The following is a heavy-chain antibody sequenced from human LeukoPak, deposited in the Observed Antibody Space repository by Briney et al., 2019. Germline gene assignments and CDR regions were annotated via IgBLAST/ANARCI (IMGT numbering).Heavy chain of an antibody. J-gene: IGHJ4*02. CDR1: GDSISRSIYY. Sequence: SETLSLTCTVSGDSISRSIYYWGWIRQPPGKGLEWIGSIYYSGSTFFNPSLESRATISVDTSKNQFSLRLNSVTAADTAVYSCATVRFGHGVYWGQGTLVTVSS. V-gene: IGHV4-39*01. CDR3: ATVRFGHGVY. CDR2: IYYSGST. D-gene: IGHD3-10*01.